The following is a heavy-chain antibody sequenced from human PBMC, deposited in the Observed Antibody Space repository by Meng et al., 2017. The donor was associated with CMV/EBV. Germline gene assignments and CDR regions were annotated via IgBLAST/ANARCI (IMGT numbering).Heavy chain of an antibody. V-gene: IGHV4-4*07. CDR3: AREIVVVPAAIDNWFDP. J-gene: IGHJ5*02. CDR1: GGSISSYY. CDR2: IYTSGST. Sequence: QLQLQESGQGLLNPSETLSLTCTVSGGSISSYYWSWIRQPAGKGLEWIGRIYTSGSTNYNPSLKSRVTMSVDTSKNQFSLKLSSVTAADTAVYYCAREIVVVPAAIDNWFDPWGQGTLVTVPS. D-gene: IGHD2-2*02.